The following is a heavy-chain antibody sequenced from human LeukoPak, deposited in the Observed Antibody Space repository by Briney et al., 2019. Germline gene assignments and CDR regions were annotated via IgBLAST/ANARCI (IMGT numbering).Heavy chain of an antibody. Sequence: GGSLRLSCAASGFTFSSYAMIWVRQAPGKGLEWVSVISGNGDTTYYADSVKGRFAISRDNSKNTLYLQMNSLRAEDTAVYYCAKGQQQLGPYWGQGTLVTVSS. J-gene: IGHJ4*02. CDR1: GFTFSSYA. CDR2: ISGNGDTT. CDR3: AKGQQQLGPY. V-gene: IGHV3-23*01. D-gene: IGHD6-13*01.